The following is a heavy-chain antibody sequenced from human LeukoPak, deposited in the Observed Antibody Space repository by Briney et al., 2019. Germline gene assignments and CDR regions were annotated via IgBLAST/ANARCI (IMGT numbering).Heavy chain of an antibody. V-gene: IGHV3-64*01. J-gene: IGHJ4*02. CDR3: ARSAAHPYYFDC. D-gene: IGHD6-6*01. CDR2: ISSNGGST. Sequence: GGSLRLSCAASGFTFSSYAMHWVRQAPGKGLEYVSAISSNGGSTYYANSVKGRFTISRDNSKNTLYLQMGSLRAEDMAVYYCARSAAHPYYFDCWGQGTLVTVSS. CDR1: GFTFSSYA.